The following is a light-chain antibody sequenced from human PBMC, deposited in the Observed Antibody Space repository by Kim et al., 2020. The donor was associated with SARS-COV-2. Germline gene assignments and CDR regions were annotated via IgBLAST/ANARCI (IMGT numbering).Light chain of an antibody. Sequence: QPVLTQSPSASASLGASVKLTCTLSSRHSSYVIAWHQQQPEKGPRYLMKINSDGSHIKGDGIPDRFSGSSSGAERYLTISSLQSEDEADYYCQTWGTGIRVFGGGTQLTVL. CDR1: SRHSSYV. CDR2: INSDGSH. J-gene: IGLJ3*02. V-gene: IGLV4-69*01. CDR3: QTWGTGIRV.